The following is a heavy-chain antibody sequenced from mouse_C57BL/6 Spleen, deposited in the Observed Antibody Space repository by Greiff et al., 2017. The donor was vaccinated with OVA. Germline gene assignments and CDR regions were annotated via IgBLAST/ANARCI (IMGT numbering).Heavy chain of an antibody. V-gene: IGHV1-52*01. Sequence: QVQLQQPGAELVRPGSSVKLSCKASGYTFTSYWMHWVKQRPIQGLEWIGNIDPSDSETHYNQKFKDKATLTVDKSSSTAYMQLSSLTSEDSAVYYCARTYDYDEDDWGQGTTLTVSS. CDR2: IDPSDSET. J-gene: IGHJ2*01. CDR3: ARTYDYDEDD. CDR1: GYTFTSYW. D-gene: IGHD2-4*01.